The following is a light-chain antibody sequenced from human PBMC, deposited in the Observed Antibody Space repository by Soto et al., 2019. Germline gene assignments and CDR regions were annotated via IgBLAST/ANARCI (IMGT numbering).Light chain of an antibody. CDR3: QPRSNWPPIT. J-gene: IGKJ5*01. V-gene: IGKV3-11*01. CDR1: QSVSIY. CDR2: DSS. Sequence: IVLTQSPATLSLSPGERATLSCRASQSVSIYLAWYQQKPGQAPRLLIYDSSNRAAGIPARFSARGSGTDFTLFISNLEPEDSAVYYCQPRSNWPPITFGQGTRLEIK.